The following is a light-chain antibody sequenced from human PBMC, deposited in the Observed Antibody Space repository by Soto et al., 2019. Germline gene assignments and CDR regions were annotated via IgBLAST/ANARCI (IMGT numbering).Light chain of an antibody. CDR3: CSYAGSGTWV. CDR1: SSDIGSYKL. Sequence: QSALTQPASVSGSPGQSFTISCTGSSSDIGSYKLVSWFQHHPGKAPKLMIYEDNKRPSGVSNRFSGSKSGNTASLTISGLQADDEADYYCCSYAGSGTWVFGGGTKVTVL. V-gene: IGLV2-23*01. J-gene: IGLJ3*02. CDR2: EDN.